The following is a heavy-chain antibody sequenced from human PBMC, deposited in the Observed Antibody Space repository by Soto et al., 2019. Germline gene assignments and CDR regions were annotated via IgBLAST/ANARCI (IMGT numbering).Heavy chain of an antibody. CDR1: GGSISSYY. J-gene: IGHJ6*02. CDR2: IYYSGST. V-gene: IGHV4-59*01. Sequence: SETLSLTCTVSGGSISSYYWSWIRQPPGKGLEWIGYIYYSGSTNYNPSLKSRVTISVDTSKNQFSLKLSSVTAADTAVYYCARDGEYCSSTSCSLDYGMDVWGQWTTVTVSS. D-gene: IGHD2-2*01. CDR3: ARDGEYCSSTSCSLDYGMDV.